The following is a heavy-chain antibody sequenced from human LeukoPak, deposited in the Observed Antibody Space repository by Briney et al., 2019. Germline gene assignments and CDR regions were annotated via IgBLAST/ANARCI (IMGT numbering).Heavy chain of an antibody. CDR3: ASYSSSTSGYYYMDV. Sequence: GASVKVSCKASGYTFTSYGISWVRQAPGQGLEWMGWISAYNGNTNYAQKLQGRVTMTTDTSTSTAYMELRSLRSDDTAVYYCASYSSSTSGYYYMDVWGKGTTVTVSS. J-gene: IGHJ6*03. V-gene: IGHV1-18*01. D-gene: IGHD6-13*01. CDR2: ISAYNGNT. CDR1: GYTFTSYG.